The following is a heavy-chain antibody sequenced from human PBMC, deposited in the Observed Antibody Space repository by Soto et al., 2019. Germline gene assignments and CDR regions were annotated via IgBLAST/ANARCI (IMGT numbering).Heavy chain of an antibody. CDR2: ISGSGGST. V-gene: IGHV3-23*01. J-gene: IGHJ4*02. CDR1: GFTFSIYA. Sequence: GGSLRLSCAASGFTFSIYAMTWVRQAPGKGLECVSAISGSGGSTFYADSVKGRFTISRDNSKNTLYLQMNSLRAEDAAVYYCAKGRKAAAGILGAGVDYWGQGTLVTVSS. D-gene: IGHD6-13*01. CDR3: AKGRKAAAGILGAGVDY.